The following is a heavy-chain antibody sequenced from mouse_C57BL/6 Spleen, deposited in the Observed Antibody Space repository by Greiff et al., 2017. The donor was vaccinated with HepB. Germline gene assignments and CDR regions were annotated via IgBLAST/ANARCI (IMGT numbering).Heavy chain of an antibody. Sequence: QVQLKESGAELVKPGASVKMSCKASGYTFTTYPIEWMKQNHGKSLEWIGNFHPYNDDTKYNEKFKGKATLTVEKSSSTVYLELSRLTSDDSAVYYCARGGSSYGGYFDVWGTGTTVTVSS. V-gene: IGHV1-47*01. CDR3: ARGGSSYGGYFDV. CDR1: GYTFTTYP. J-gene: IGHJ1*03. CDR2: FHPYNDDT. D-gene: IGHD1-1*01.